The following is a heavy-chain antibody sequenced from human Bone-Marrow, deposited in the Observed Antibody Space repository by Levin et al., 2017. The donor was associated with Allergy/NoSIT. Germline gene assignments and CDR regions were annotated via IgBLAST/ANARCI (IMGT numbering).Heavy chain of an antibody. CDR2: VYYSGTT. CDR1: GDSVSSSRHY. CDR3: ARLTDYVWGSYRTDFDY. J-gene: IGHJ4*02. Sequence: SETLSLTCSVSGDSVSSSRHYWGWVRQPPGKGLQWIATVYYSGTTDFNPSLKSRVATSLDTSMNQITLRLTSVTAADTAVYYCARLTDYVWGSYRTDFDYWGQGTVVIVSS. D-gene: IGHD3-16*02. V-gene: IGHV4-39*01.